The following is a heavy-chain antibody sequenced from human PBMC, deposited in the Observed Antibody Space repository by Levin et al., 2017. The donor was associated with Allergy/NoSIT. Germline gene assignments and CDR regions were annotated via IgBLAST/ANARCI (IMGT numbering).Heavy chain of an antibody. Sequence: SGESLKISCAASGFTFSSYAMSWVRQAPGKGLEWVSAISGSGGSTYYADSVKGRFTISRDNSKNTLYLQMNSLRAEDTAVYYCAGVGLDGHWYFDLWGRGTLVTVSS. CDR3: AGVGLDGHWYFDL. CDR1: GFTFSSYA. D-gene: IGHD6-19*01. V-gene: IGHV3-23*01. J-gene: IGHJ2*01. CDR2: ISGSGGST.